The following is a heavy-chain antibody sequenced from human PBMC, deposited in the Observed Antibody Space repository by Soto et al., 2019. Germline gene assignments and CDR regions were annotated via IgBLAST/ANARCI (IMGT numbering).Heavy chain of an antibody. D-gene: IGHD3-10*01. CDR1: GYTFTSYG. CDR2: ISAYNGNT. J-gene: IGHJ5*02. Sequence: QVQLVQSGAEVKKPGASVKVSCKASGYTFTSYGISRVRQAPGQGLEWMGWISAYNGNTNYAQKLQGRVTMTTDTSTSTAYMELRSLRSDDTAVYYCAREVRGVIMGSWFDPWGQGTLVTVSS. CDR3: AREVRGVIMGSWFDP. V-gene: IGHV1-18*01.